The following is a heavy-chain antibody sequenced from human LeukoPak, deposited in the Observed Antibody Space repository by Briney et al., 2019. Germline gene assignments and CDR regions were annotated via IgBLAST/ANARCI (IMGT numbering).Heavy chain of an antibody. J-gene: IGHJ6*02. CDR3: ARDTAQYYDFWSGYHYYGMDV. V-gene: IGHV4-59*12. CDR1: GGSISSYY. CDR2: IYYSGST. Sequence: SETLSLTCTVSGGSISSYYWSWIRQPPGKGLEWIGYIYYSGSTNYNPSLKSRVTMSVDTSKNQFSLKLSSVTAADTAVYYCARDTAQYYDFWSGYHYYGMDVWGQGTTVTVSS. D-gene: IGHD3-3*01.